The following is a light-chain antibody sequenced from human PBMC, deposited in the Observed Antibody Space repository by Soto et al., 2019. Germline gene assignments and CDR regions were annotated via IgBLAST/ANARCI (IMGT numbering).Light chain of an antibody. V-gene: IGLV1-47*01. Sequence: QSVLTQPPSASGTPGQRVTISCSGSSSNIGNNFAYWYQQLPGTAPKLLIYRSDQRPSGVPDRFSGSKSGTSASLAISGLRSDDEGDYYCAAWDDSLSAVVFGGGTKVTVL. CDR2: RSD. CDR1: SSNIGNNF. J-gene: IGLJ2*01. CDR3: AAWDDSLSAVV.